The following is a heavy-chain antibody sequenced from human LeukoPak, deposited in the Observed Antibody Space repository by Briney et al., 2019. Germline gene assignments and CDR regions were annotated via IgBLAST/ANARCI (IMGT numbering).Heavy chain of an antibody. CDR1: GVTFGRYA. D-gene: IGHD2-21*01. CDR2: ISGSGGST. J-gene: IGHJ4*02. CDR3: AKAPVTTCSGAYCYPFDY. V-gene: IGHV3-23*01. Sequence: PGGSLRLSCAASGVTFGRYARSWGRQAPGKGMEWVSAISGSGGSTYYADSVKGRFTISRDNSKNKVDVQMNRQRAEDAGVYYCAKAPVTTCSGAYCYPFDYWGQGTLVTVSS.